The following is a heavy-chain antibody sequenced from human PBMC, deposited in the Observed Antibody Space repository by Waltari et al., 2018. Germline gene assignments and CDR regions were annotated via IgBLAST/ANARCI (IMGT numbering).Heavy chain of an antibody. CDR1: GGSFSGYY. D-gene: IGHD3-9*01. CDR2: INHSGST. J-gene: IGHJ4*02. CDR3: ARDLLYYDILTGYPV. V-gene: IGHV4-34*01. Sequence: QVQLQQWGAGLLKPSETLSLTRAVYGGSFSGYYWSWIRQPPGKGLGWIGEINHSGSTNYNPSLKSRVTISVDTSKNQFSLKLSSVTAADTAVYYCARDLLYYDILTGYPVWGQGTLVTVSS.